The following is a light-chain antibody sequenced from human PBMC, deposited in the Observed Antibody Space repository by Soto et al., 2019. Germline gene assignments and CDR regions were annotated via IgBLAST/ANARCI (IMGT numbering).Light chain of an antibody. Sequence: EIVLTQSPATLSSFPGDRVTLSCGASERLGSVYLAWYQQRPGQPPRLLIYGASNRATGIPDRFSGSGSGTDFTLTISRLEPEDFAVYYCQQYGSSPRTFGQRTKVDIK. V-gene: IGKV3-20*01. CDR3: QQYGSSPRT. CDR2: GAS. J-gene: IGKJ1*01. CDR1: ERLGSVY.